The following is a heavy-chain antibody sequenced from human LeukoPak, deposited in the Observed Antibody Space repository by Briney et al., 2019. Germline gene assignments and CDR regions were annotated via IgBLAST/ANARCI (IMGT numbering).Heavy chain of an antibody. CDR2: INQYGSEK. CDR3: ANGDGFDY. Sequence: PGGSPRLSCATSGFTFSTYWMSWVRQAPGKGLEWVANINQYGSEKYYVDSVKGRFTISRDNAKSSLYLQMNSLRADDTAVYYCANGDGFDYWGQGTLVTVSS. V-gene: IGHV3-7*01. D-gene: IGHD2-8*01. CDR1: GFTFSTYW. J-gene: IGHJ4*02.